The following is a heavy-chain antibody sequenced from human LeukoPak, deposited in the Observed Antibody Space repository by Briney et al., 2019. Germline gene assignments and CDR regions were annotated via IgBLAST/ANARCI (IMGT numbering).Heavy chain of an antibody. V-gene: IGHV4-34*01. Sequence: SETLSLTCAVYGGSYSGYYWSWIRQPPGKGLEWIGEINHSGSTNYNPSLKSRVTISVDTSKKQFSLKLSSVTAADTAVYYCARGLSAVVYWGQGTLVTVSS. D-gene: IGHD3-16*02. CDR2: INHSGST. CDR1: GGSYSGYY. CDR3: ARGLSAVVY. J-gene: IGHJ4*02.